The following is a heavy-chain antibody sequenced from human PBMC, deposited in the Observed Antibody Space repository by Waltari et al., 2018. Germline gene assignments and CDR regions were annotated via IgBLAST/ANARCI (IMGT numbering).Heavy chain of an antibody. V-gene: IGHV4-39*06. CDR2: IYYRGST. J-gene: IGHJ4*02. D-gene: IGHD2-15*01. Sequence: LPLQVSRPGLVKPSDTLSLTCSVSGVSISCSSYFWRWPREPPGKGLEWFGSIYYRGSTYYKPFLKRRVTTAVNTTKNQFLLMRSSAAAANAVVYCWAGSVVVAATRSQFDHWGQGTLVTVSS. CDR3: AGSVVVAATRSQFDH. CDR1: GVSISCSSYF.